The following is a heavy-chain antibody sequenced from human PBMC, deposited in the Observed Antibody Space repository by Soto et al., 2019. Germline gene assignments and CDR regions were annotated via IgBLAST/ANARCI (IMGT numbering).Heavy chain of an antibody. CDR3: ARGHFVAVAGKVGPYYYYYGMDV. V-gene: IGHV1-18*04. CDR2: ISAYNGNT. J-gene: IGHJ6*02. CDR1: GYTFTSYG. Sequence: QVQLVQSGAEVKKPGASVKVSCKASGYTFTSYGISWVRQAPGQGLEWMGWISAYNGNTNYAQKLQGRVTMTTDTSTIKAYMELRSLISDDTAVYYCARGHFVAVAGKVGPYYYYYGMDVWGQGTTVTVSS. D-gene: IGHD6-19*01.